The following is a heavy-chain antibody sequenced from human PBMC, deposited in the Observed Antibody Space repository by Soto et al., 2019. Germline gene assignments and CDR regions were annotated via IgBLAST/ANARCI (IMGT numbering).Heavy chain of an antibody. CDR3: ARAHYDFWSGYKYYYGMDV. J-gene: IGHJ6*02. Sequence: SETLSLTCAVHGGSFSGYYWSWIRQPPGKGLERIGEINHSGSTNYNPSLKSRVTISVDTSKNQFSLKLSSVTAADTAVYYCARAHYDFWSGYKYYYGMDVWGQGTTVTVSS. D-gene: IGHD3-3*01. CDR1: GGSFSGYY. CDR2: INHSGST. V-gene: IGHV4-34*01.